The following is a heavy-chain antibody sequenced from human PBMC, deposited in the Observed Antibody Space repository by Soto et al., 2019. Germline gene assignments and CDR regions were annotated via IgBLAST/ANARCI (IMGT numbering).Heavy chain of an antibody. CDR1: GFTFQNFA. V-gene: IGHV3-23*01. J-gene: IGHJ4*01. CDR3: AKDHGPYGDGLDY. Sequence: PGGSLRRSCTASGFTFQNFALSGVHQAPGKGLEWVSAISSRGGRTHYADSVKGRFTISRDNSKNTLYLQVNSLRAEDTAVYYCAKDHGPYGDGLDYWG. CDR2: ISSRGGRT. D-gene: IGHD4-17*01.